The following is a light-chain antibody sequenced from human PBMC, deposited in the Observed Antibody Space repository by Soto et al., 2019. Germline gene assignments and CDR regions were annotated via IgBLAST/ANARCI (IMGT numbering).Light chain of an antibody. CDR1: QTVASPY. V-gene: IGKV3-20*01. CDR2: GTS. J-gene: IGKJ2*01. CDR3: QQYDNSVYT. Sequence: EIVLTQSPGTLSFSPGERATLSCRTSQTVASPYLAWYQQRVGQAPRLLMYGTSTRATGVPDRFSGSGSGTDFTLTINRLEPEDSAVYYCQQYDNSVYTFGQGTKLEIK.